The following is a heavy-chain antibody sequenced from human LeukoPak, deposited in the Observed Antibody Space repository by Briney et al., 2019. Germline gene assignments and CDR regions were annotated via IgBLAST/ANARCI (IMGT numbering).Heavy chain of an antibody. Sequence: GESLKISCKGSGYSFTSYWIGWVRQMPGKGLEWMGIIYPGDSDTRYSPPFQGQVTISADKSISTAYLQWSSLKASDTAMYYCARLKYSSSWYHAFDYWGQGTLVTVSS. CDR2: IYPGDSDT. V-gene: IGHV5-51*01. CDR3: ARLKYSSSWYHAFDY. J-gene: IGHJ4*02. D-gene: IGHD6-13*01. CDR1: GYSFTSYW.